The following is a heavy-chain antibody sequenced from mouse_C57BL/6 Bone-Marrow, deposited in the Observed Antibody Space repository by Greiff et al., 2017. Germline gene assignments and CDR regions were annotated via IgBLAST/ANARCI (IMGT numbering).Heavy chain of an antibody. V-gene: IGHV1-50*01. CDR3: ARSTGDVDYFDY. CDR1: GYTFTSYW. D-gene: IGHD3-2*02. Sequence: QVQLQQPGAELVKPGASVKLSCKASGYTFTSYWMQWVKQRPGQGLEWIGEIDPSDSYTNYNQKFKGKATLTVDTSSSTAYMQLSSLTSEDSAVYYCARSTGDVDYFDYWGQGTTLTVSS. CDR2: IDPSDSYT. J-gene: IGHJ2*01.